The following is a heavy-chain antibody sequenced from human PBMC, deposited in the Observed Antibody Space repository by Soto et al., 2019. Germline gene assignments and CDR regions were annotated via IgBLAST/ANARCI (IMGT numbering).Heavy chain of an antibody. Sequence: GSLSRSCAASGFTFRRYWMDWVRQAPRKGLEWVATIKHDGSEQDYVDSVKGRFIVSRDNAKNSLFLQMNGLRVEDTAVYFCARATGSDSWSNYPFDSWGQGTMLTV. V-gene: IGHV3-7*04. D-gene: IGHD6-13*01. CDR2: IKHDGSEQ. J-gene: IGHJ3*02. CDR3: ARATGSDSWSNYPFDS. CDR1: GFTFRRYW.